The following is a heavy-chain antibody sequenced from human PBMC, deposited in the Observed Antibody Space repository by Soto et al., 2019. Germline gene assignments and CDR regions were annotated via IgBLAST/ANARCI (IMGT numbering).Heavy chain of an antibody. CDR1: GGGNLRNYR. J-gene: IGHJ3*02. CDR2: ISPYNGNT. CDR3: ARGYSSDAFDI. V-gene: IGHV1-18*04. D-gene: IGHD5-18*01. Sequence: AKVSCKASGGGNLRNYRTICVRRAPGQGLEWMGWISPYNGNTNYAQKLQGRVTITTDTSTSTAYMELRSLRSDDTAVYYCARGYSSDAFDIWGQGTMVTVSS.